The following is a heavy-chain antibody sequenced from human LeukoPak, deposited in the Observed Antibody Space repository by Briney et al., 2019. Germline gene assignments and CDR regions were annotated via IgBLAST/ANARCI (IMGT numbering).Heavy chain of an antibody. V-gene: IGHV3-23*01. CDR2: FTRYGAT. J-gene: IGHJ4*02. CDR3: AKEGTGIHFDY. D-gene: IGHD1-1*01. CDR1: GFIFSDYG. Sequence: PGGSLRLSCAASGFIFSDYGMSWVRQAPGKGLEWVSLFTRYGATFYADSVKGRFTISRDNSKNTLYLQMNSLRAEDTAVYYCAKEGTGIHFDYWGQGTLVTVSS.